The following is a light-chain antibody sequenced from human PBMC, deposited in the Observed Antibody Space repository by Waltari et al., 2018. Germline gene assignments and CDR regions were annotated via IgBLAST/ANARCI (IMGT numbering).Light chain of an antibody. V-gene: IGLV2-14*01. CDR3: SSYTSTSTLVL. Sequence: QSALTQPASVSGSPGQSITISCTGTSSDVGGYNDVSWYQQPPDKAPKLIISGVDNRPSGISNRFSGFKSGDTAYLTISGLQAEDEADYYCSSYTSTSTLVLFGGGTKLTVL. J-gene: IGLJ2*01. CDR2: GVD. CDR1: SSDVGGYND.